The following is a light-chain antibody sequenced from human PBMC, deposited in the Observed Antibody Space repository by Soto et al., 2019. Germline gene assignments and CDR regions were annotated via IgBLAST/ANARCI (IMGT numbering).Light chain of an antibody. J-gene: IGKJ1*01. Sequence: DIQMTQSPSTLSASVGDIVTITCRASQSISSWLAWYQQKPGKAPKLLIYDASSLESGVPSRFSGSGSGTEFTLTISSLQPDDFATYFCQQYNSYQWTFGQGTKVEIK. CDR3: QQYNSYQWT. CDR2: DAS. V-gene: IGKV1-5*01. CDR1: QSISSW.